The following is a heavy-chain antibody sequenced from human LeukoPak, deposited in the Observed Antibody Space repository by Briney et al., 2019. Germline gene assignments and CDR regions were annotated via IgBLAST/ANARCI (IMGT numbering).Heavy chain of an antibody. Sequence: GASVKVSCKASGYTFTSYGISWVRQAPGQGLEWMGWISAYNGNTNYAQKLQGRVTMTTDTSTSTLYMELRSLRSDDTAVYYCARGRTHRRLWLGESTGGPFDYWGQGTLVTVSS. CDR3: ARGRTHRRLWLGESTGGPFDY. V-gene: IGHV1-18*01. CDR2: ISAYNGNT. CDR1: GYTFTSYG. D-gene: IGHD3-10*01. J-gene: IGHJ4*02.